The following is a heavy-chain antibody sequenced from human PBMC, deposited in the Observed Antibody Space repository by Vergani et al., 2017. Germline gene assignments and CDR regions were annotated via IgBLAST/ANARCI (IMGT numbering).Heavy chain of an antibody. CDR2: IIPILGIA. CDR3: ASQRELRRAVDY. CDR1: GGTFSSYA. J-gene: IGHJ4*02. Sequence: VQLVQSGAEVKKPGSSVKVSCKASGGTFSSYAISWVRQAPGQGLEWMGRIIPILGIANYAQKFQGRVTITADKSTSTAYMELSSLRSEDTAVYYCASQRELRRAVDYWGQGTLVTVSS. D-gene: IGHD1-26*01. V-gene: IGHV1-69*04.